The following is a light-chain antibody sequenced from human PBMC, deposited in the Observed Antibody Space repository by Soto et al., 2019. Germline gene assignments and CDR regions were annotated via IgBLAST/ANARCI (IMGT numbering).Light chain of an antibody. V-gene: IGLV1-40*01. CDR1: SSNSGAGYD. CDR2: DDN. CDR3: QSYVPGLRAWV. Sequence: QSVLTQPPSVSGAPGQRVTISCTGGSSNSGAGYDVHWCRQVPGTSPKLLVYDDNNRPSGISDRFSASKSGSSASLAITGLQAADEADSYSQSYVPGLRAWVFGGGTKVTVL. J-gene: IGLJ3*02.